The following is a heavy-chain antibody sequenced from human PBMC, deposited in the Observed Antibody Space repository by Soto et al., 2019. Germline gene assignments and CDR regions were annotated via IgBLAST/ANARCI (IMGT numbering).Heavy chain of an antibody. D-gene: IGHD3-10*02. CDR2: LTPGGETT. CDR3: ASYVRGPAFYLDS. CDR1: GFTFSSFA. Sequence: GGSLRLSCAASGFTFSSFAMTWVRQAPGKGLEWVSALTPGGETTYYIDSVKGRFTISRDNAKNTLYLQMNSLTAADTAVYYCASYVRGPAFYLDSWGQGTLVTVSS. J-gene: IGHJ4*02. V-gene: IGHV3-23*01.